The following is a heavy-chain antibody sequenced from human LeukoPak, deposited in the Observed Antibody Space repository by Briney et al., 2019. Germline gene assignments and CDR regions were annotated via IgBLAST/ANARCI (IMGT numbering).Heavy chain of an antibody. Sequence: GGSLRLSCAASGFTFSSYSMNWVRQAPGKGLEWVSAISGSGGSTYYADSVKGRFTISRDNSKNTLYLQMNSLRAEDTAVYYCAKDAYYYDSSGYFDYWGQGTLVTVSS. V-gene: IGHV3-23*01. CDR2: ISGSGGST. J-gene: IGHJ4*02. CDR1: GFTFSSYS. CDR3: AKDAYYYDSSGYFDY. D-gene: IGHD3-22*01.